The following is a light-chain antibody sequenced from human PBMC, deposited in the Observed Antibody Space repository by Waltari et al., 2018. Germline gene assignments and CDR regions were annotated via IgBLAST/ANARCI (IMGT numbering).Light chain of an antibody. CDR2: WAA. Sequence: DIVLTPSPDSLAVSLGERATINCKSSQTILYRPNKKTYLAWYQQKSGQPPKLLIYWAAARESGVPDRFNASGSGTDFTLTITSLQAEDVAVYYCQQYFGVPVTFGGGTKVEIK. CDR3: QQYFGVPVT. CDR1: QTILYRPNKKTY. V-gene: IGKV4-1*01. J-gene: IGKJ4*01.